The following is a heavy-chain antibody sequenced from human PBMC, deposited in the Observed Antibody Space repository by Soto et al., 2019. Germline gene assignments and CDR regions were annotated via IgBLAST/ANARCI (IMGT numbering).Heavy chain of an antibody. CDR2: ISGTSDYI. J-gene: IGHJ6*02. V-gene: IGHV3-21*01. CDR1: GFTFSTSS. Sequence: GGSLRLSCAASGFTFSTSSMNWVRQSPGKGLEWVSSISGTSDYIDYADAVRGRFTVSRDNAKNSLYLQMNSLRAEDTAVYYCARDGAAGSVFDVWGQGTTVTSP. D-gene: IGHD6-13*01. CDR3: ARDGAAGSVFDV.